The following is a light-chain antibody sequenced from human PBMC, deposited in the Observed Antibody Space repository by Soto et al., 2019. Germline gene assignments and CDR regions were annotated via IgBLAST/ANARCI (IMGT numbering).Light chain of an antibody. J-gene: IGKJ1*01. CDR1: QTIYNN. CDR2: DAS. Sequence: EVLMTQSPATLSVSPGERATLSCRASQTIYNNLAWYQQKPGQAPRLLIYDASTRATGIPARFSGSGSGTEFTLTITSLQSEDIAVYYCLQHNRWPPWWAFGQGTKVEI. CDR3: LQHNRWPPWWA. V-gene: IGKV3-15*01.